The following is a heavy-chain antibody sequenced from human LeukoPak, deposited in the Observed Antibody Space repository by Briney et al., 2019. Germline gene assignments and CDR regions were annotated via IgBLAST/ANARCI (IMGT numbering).Heavy chain of an antibody. V-gene: IGHV4-34*01. CDR1: GGSFSGYY. CDR2: INHSGST. J-gene: IGHJ6*03. D-gene: IGHD3/OR15-3a*01. CDR3: ARLIYYYYYMDV. Sequence: SETLSLTCAVYGGSFSGYYWSWIRQPPGKGLEWIGEINHSGSTNYNPSLKSRVTISVDTSKNQFSLKLSSVTAADTAVYYCARLIYYYYYMDVWGKGTTVTVSS.